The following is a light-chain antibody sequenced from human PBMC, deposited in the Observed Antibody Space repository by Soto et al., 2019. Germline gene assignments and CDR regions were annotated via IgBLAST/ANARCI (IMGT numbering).Light chain of an antibody. Sequence: DIQMTQSPSTLSASVGDRVTITCRASQSISSWLDWYQQKPGKAPKLLIYKASSLESGVPSRCSGSGSGTEFTLTISSLQPDDFASYYCPQLGTFGQGTKVEIK. CDR1: QSISSW. J-gene: IGKJ1*01. V-gene: IGKV1-5*03. CDR3: PQLGT. CDR2: KAS.